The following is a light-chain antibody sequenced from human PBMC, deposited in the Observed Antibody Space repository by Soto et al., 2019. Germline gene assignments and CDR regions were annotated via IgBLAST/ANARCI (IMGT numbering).Light chain of an antibody. V-gene: IGKV2-30*01. CDR1: RSPVFSDGNTY. CDR3: MHSIDWPWT. Sequence: VLTQSPLSVSVTVGQPASISCRSSRSPVFSDGNTYLHWFQQRPGQSPRRLIDNVSNRDSGVPDRFTGSGSGTDFTLEISRVEAEDVGMYYCMHSIDWPWTFGQGTKVDIK. CDR2: NVS. J-gene: IGKJ1*01.